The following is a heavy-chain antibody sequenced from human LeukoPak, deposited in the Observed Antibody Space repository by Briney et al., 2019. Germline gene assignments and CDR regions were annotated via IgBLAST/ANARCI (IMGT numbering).Heavy chain of an antibody. D-gene: IGHD2-21*02. V-gene: IGHV3-30-3*01. Sequence: PGGSLRLSCAASGFTFSSYWMSWVRQAPGKGLEWVAVISYDGSNKYYADSVKGRFTISRDNSKNTLYLQMNSLRAEDTAVYYCAREGSGDSFDYWGQGTLVTVSS. CDR2: ISYDGSNK. CDR1: GFTFSSYW. J-gene: IGHJ4*02. CDR3: AREGSGDSFDY.